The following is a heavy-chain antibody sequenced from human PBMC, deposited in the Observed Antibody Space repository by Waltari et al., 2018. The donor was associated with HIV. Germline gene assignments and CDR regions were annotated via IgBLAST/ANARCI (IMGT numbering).Heavy chain of an antibody. CDR1: GFTLPTYW. V-gene: IGHV3-7*01. CDR3: ARIGTFPHNYAIDF. CDR2: IKDDGSEK. D-gene: IGHD1-26*01. J-gene: IGHJ6*02. Sequence: EVQLMESGGGLVQSGGSVGLPCAAPGFTLPTYWMSWVRQTPGKGLEWVAYIKDDGSEKYYMGSVKGRFTISRDNAKNSMFLQMNSLRAEDTAVYYCARIGTFPHNYAIDFWGQGTTVTVSS.